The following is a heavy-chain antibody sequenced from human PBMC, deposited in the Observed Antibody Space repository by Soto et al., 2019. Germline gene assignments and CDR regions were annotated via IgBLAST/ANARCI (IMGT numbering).Heavy chain of an antibody. D-gene: IGHD1-26*01. Sequence: QVQLVESGGGVVQPGRSLRLSCAASGFIFSSYGMHWVRQAPGKGLEWMAVISYHGKKTFYADSVKGRFTISRDNSKKILYLQMISLRPEDTAVYSCAKEQAYQTSPWDHYAMDVWGPGATVTVSS. CDR1: GFIFSSYG. V-gene: IGHV3-30*18. CDR3: AKEQAYQTSPWDHYAMDV. CDR2: ISYHGKKT. J-gene: IGHJ6*02.